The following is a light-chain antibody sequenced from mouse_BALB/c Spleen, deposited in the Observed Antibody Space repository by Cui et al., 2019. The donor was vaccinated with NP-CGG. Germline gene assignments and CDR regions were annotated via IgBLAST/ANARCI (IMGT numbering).Light chain of an antibody. V-gene: IGLV1*01. CDR3: VLWYSNHWV. CDR1: TGAVTTKNY. J-gene: IGLJ1*01. CDR2: GTN. Sequence: QAVVTQESALTTSPGETVTLTCRSSTGAVTTKNYANWVQEKPDHLFTGLIGGTNNRAPGIPARFSGSLIGDKAALTIKGAQTEDEAIYFCVLWYSNHWVFGGGTKLTVL.